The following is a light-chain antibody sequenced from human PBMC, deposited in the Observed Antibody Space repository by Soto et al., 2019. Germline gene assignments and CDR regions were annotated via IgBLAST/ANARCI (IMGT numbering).Light chain of an antibody. J-gene: IGKJ1*01. V-gene: IGKV3-15*01. Sequence: EIVMTQSPAPLFLSPGEKATLSCRPSQGVSSNLAWYQQKPGQAPRLLIYGASTRATGIPARFSGSGSGTEFTLTISSLQSEDFAVYYCQQYNNWPPWTFGQGTKVEIK. CDR1: QGVSSN. CDR2: GAS. CDR3: QQYNNWPPWT.